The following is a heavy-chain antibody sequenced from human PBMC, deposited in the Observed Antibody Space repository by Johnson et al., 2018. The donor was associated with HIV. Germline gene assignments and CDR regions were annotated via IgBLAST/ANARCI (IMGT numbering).Heavy chain of an antibody. CDR3: AREGTYYYDNSGYNDAFDV. CDR1: GFTFSSYG. Sequence: VQLVESGGGVVQPGRSLRLSCAASGFTFSSYGMHWVRQAPGKGLVWVSRISSDGTDTYYADSVKGRFTISRDNAKNTLYLQMNSLRAEDTALYYCAREGTYYYDNSGYNDAFDVWGQGTMVTVSS. J-gene: IGHJ3*01. CDR2: ISSDGTDT. D-gene: IGHD3-22*01. V-gene: IGHV3-74*01.